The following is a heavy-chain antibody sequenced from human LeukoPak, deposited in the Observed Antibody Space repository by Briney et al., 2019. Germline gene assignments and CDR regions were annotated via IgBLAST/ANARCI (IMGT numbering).Heavy chain of an antibody. CDR2: IRYDGSNK. CDR1: GFTFSSYG. V-gene: IGHV3-30*02. J-gene: IGHJ3*02. CDR3: AKDSYSSSWSAI. D-gene: IGHD6-13*01. Sequence: GGSLRLSSAASGFTFSSYGMHWVRQAPGKGLEWVAFIRYDGSNKYYADSVKGRFTISRDNSKNTLYLQMNSLRAEDTAVYYCAKDSYSSSWSAIWGQGTMVTVSS.